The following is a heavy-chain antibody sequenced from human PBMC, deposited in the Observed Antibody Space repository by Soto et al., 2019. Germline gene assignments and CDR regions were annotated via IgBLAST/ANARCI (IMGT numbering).Heavy chain of an antibody. J-gene: IGHJ4*02. Sequence: SLSLSFTASGFTFSNYYMSWIRQAPGKGLEWVSYSSNSGTYTRCADCVKGLFSISRDNAKNSLYLQISNLRGEDADTYYCARSGDNYNLLDYWGQGTPVTVSS. CDR2: SSNSGTYT. CDR1: GFTFSNYY. CDR3: ARSGDNYNLLDY. D-gene: IGHD1-1*01. V-gene: IGHV3-11*06.